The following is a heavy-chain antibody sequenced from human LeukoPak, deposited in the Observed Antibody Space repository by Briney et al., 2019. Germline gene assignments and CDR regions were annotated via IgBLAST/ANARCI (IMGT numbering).Heavy chain of an antibody. J-gene: IGHJ6*01. D-gene: IGHD3-10*01. CDR3: ARNDYYYGSGSYYPATILGYYGMDV. Sequence: ASVKVSCKASGYTFTSYGISWVRQAPGQGLEWMGWISAYNGNTNYAQKLQGRVTMTTDTSTSTAYMELRSLRSDDTAVYYCARNDYYYGSGSYYPATILGYYGMDVWGQGTTVTVSS. CDR1: GYTFTSYG. CDR2: ISAYNGNT. V-gene: IGHV1-18*01.